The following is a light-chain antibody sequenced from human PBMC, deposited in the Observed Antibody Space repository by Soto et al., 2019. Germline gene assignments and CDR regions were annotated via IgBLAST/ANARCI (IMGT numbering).Light chain of an antibody. CDR3: QQCASSPWT. V-gene: IGKV3-20*01. J-gene: IGKJ1*01. CDR1: QSVSSSP. Sequence: ETVLTQSPGTLSLSPGERATLSCRASQSVSSSPLTWDQQKPGQAPRLLIYGASSRATGIPDRFSGSGSVTDFTLTISRLEPEDVALYYCQQCASSPWTFGQGTKVEIK. CDR2: GAS.